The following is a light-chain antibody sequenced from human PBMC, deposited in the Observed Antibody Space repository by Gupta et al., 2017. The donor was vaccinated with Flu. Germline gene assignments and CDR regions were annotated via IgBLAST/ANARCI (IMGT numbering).Light chain of an antibody. J-gene: IGKJ1*01. CDR2: AAS. Sequence: GDRVTITCRASQGISSYLAWYQQKPGKGPKLLIYAASTLQSGVPSRFSGSGSGTDFTLTISCLQSEDFATYYCQQYYSYPKTFGQGTKVEIK. CDR3: QQYYSYPKT. V-gene: IGKV1-8*01. CDR1: QGISSY.